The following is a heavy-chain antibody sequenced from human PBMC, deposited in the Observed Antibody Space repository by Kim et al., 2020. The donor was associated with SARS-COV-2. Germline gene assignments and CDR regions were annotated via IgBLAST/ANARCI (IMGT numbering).Heavy chain of an antibody. CDR3: AREGYYDSSGYYTKYFQ. Sequence: GGSLRLSCAASGFTFSSYAMHWVRQAPGKGLEWVAVISYDGSNKYYADSVKGRFTISRDNSKNTLYLQMNSLRAEDTAVYYCAREGYYDSSGYYTKYFQ. D-gene: IGHD3-22*01. J-gene: IGHJ1*01. CDR1: GFTFSSYA. CDR2: ISYDGSNK. V-gene: IGHV3-30*04.